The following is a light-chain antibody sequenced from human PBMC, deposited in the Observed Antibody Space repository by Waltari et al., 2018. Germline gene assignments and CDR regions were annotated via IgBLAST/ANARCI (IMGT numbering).Light chain of an antibody. J-gene: IGLJ2*01. CDR1: SSNIGAGYD. Sequence: QSVLTQPPSVSGAPGQRVPIPCTGRSSNIGAGYDLHWFQQLPGTAPKLLIYGNSNRPSGVPDRFSGSKSGTSASLAITGLQAEDEADYYCQSYDSSLSGYVVFGGGTKLTVL. CDR3: QSYDSSLSGYVV. CDR2: GNS. V-gene: IGLV1-40*01.